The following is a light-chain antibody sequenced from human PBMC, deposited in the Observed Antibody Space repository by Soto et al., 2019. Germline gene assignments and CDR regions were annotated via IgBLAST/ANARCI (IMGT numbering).Light chain of an antibody. Sequence: DIQMTQSPSSLSASVGDRVTITCRASESIARHLNWYQQKPGKAPKLLIYAASSLQNGVPSRFRGGGSGTDFTLTISNLQPEDFATYYCQQSYSSLSITCGQGTRLQIK. CDR2: AAS. V-gene: IGKV1-39*01. CDR3: QQSYSSLSIT. CDR1: ESIARH. J-gene: IGKJ5*01.